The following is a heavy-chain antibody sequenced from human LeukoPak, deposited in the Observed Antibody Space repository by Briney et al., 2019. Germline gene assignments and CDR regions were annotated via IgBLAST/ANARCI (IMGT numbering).Heavy chain of an antibody. V-gene: IGHV4-38-2*01. CDR1: GYSIGSGYY. J-gene: IGHJ5*02. CDR3: ASLDIVVVPAAIGWFDP. CDR2: IYHSGST. D-gene: IGHD2-2*01. Sequence: TPSETLSLTCAVSGYSIGSGYYWGWIRQPPGKRLEWIGSIYHSGSTYYNPSLKSRVTISVDTSKNQFSLKLSSVTAADTAVYYCASLDIVVVPAAIGWFDPWGQGTLVTVSS.